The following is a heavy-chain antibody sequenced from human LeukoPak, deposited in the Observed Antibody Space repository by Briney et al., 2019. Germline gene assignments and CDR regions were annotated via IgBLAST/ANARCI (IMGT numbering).Heavy chain of an antibody. CDR1: GGSISSYY. CDR3: ARDLLYGGNSGAFDI. Sequence: SETLSLTCTVSGGSISSYYWSWIRQPPGKGLEWIGYIYYSGSTNYKPSLKSRVTISVDTSKNQFSLKLSSVTAADTAVYYCARDLLYGGNSGAFDIWGQGTMVTVSS. D-gene: IGHD4-23*01. V-gene: IGHV4-59*01. CDR2: IYYSGST. J-gene: IGHJ3*02.